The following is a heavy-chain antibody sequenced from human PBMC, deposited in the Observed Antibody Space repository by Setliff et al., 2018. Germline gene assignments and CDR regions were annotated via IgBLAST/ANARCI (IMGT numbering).Heavy chain of an antibody. D-gene: IGHD2-15*01. CDR1: GHSLTSNH. J-gene: IGHJ4*02. CDR3: IVNMVRPVTGLDS. CDR2: INPNDGYT. Sequence: GASVKVSCKASGHSLTSNHFHWGRQAPGKGLEWMGTINPNDGYTIYAPAFQGRVAMTTDTSTGTAYMEMSGLTSADTAICYCIVNMVRPVTGLDSWGPGTLVTVSS. V-gene: IGHV1-46*01.